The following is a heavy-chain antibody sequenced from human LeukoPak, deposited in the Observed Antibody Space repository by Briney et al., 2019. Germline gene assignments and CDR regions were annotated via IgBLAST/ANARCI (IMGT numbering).Heavy chain of an antibody. Sequence: GESLKISCKDSGYSFTSYWIGWVRQMPGKGLEWMGIIYPGDSDTKYSPSFQGQVTISADKSINTANLQWSSLKASDTAIYYCARRGEAMDTFDYWGQGTLVTVSS. CDR3: ARRGEAMDTFDY. CDR1: GYSFTSYW. J-gene: IGHJ4*02. V-gene: IGHV5-51*01. CDR2: IYPGDSDT. D-gene: IGHD5-18*01.